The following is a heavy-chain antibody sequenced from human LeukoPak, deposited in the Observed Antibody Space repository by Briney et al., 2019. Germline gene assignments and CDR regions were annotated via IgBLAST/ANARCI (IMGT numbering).Heavy chain of an antibody. V-gene: IGHV3-33*01. D-gene: IGHD5-12*01. CDR2: IWYDGSNK. J-gene: IGHJ4*02. Sequence: GGSLRLSCAASGFTFSSYGMHWFRQAPGKGLEWVAVIWYDGSNKYYADSVKGRFTISRDNSKNTLYLQMNSLRAEDTAVYYCARVKVATRGLDYWGQGTLVTVSS. CDR1: GFTFSSYG. CDR3: ARVKVATRGLDY.